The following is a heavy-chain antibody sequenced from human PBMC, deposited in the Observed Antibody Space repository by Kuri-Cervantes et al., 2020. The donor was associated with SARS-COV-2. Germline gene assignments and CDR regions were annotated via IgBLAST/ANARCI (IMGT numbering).Heavy chain of an antibody. Sequence: ETLSLTCAASRFTFSNAWMSWVRQVPGKGLEWVGRIKSKTDGGTTDYAAPVKGRFTISRDDSKNTLYLQMNSLKTEDTAVYYCTSSPTIFGVVIISGNSWGQGTLVTVSS. V-gene: IGHV3-15*01. J-gene: IGHJ4*02. CDR2: IKSKTDGGTT. CDR1: RFTFSNAW. D-gene: IGHD3-3*01. CDR3: TSSPTIFGVVIISGNS.